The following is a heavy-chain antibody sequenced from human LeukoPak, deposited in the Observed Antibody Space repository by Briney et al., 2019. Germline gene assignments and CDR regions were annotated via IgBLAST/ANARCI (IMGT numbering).Heavy chain of an antibody. Sequence: ASVKVSCKASGYTFTSYGISWVRQAPGQGLEWMGWINTNTGNPTYAQGFTGRFVFSLDTSVSTAYLQISSLKAEDTAVYYCAREGDCSSTSCYTVDYWGQGTLVTVSS. J-gene: IGHJ4*02. CDR2: INTNTGNP. CDR3: AREGDCSSTSCYTVDY. V-gene: IGHV7-4-1*02. D-gene: IGHD2-2*02. CDR1: GYTFTSYG.